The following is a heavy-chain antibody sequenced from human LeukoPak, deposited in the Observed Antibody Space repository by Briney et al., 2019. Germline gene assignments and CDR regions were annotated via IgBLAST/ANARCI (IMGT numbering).Heavy chain of an antibody. J-gene: IGHJ6*02. D-gene: IGHD3-10*01. V-gene: IGHV1-69*04. CDR2: IIPIFGIA. Sequence: SVKVSCKAPGGTFSSYAISWVRQAPGQGLEWMGRIIPIFGIANYAQKFQGRVTITADKSTSTAYMELSSLRSEDTAVYYCAREWRGSYYYYGMDVWGQGTTVTVSS. CDR1: GGTFSSYA. CDR3: AREWRGSYYYYGMDV.